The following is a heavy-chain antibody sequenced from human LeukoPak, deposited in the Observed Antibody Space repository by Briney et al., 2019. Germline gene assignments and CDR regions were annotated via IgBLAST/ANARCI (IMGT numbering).Heavy chain of an antibody. CDR1: GFTFSDFA. CDR3: AKVASAIYKNFDY. CDR2: ISTVGDNP. Sequence: GGSLRLSCAASGFTFSDFAMNWVRQAPGKGLEWVSIISTVGDNPYYADSVKGRFTISRDNSKDTLYLQMNSLRVDDTAIYYCAKVASAIYKNFDYWGQGALVTVSS. V-gene: IGHV3-23*01. D-gene: IGHD2-21*01. J-gene: IGHJ4*02.